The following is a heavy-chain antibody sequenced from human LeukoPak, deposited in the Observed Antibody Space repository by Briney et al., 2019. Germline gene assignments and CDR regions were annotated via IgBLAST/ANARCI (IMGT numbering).Heavy chain of an antibody. J-gene: IGHJ6*03. CDR3: ARHQWHYYYYMGV. CDR1: GGSFSGYY. CDR2: INHSGSA. D-gene: IGHD6-19*01. Sequence: PSETLSLTCAVYGGSFSGYYWSWIRQPPGKGLEWIGEINHSGSAKYNPSLKSRRVTISVDTSKNQFSLRLSSVTAADTAVYYCARHQWHYYYYMGVWGKGSTVTVSS. V-gene: IGHV4-34*01.